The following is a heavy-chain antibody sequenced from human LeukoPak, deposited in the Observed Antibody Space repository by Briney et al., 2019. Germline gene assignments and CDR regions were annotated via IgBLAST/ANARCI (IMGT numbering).Heavy chain of an antibody. J-gene: IGHJ4*02. CDR2: IKQDGSEK. D-gene: IGHD6-19*01. CDR1: GFTFSNYW. CDR3: AKDLLGQWPTVFDY. V-gene: IGHV3-7*01. Sequence: GGSLRLSCAASGFTFSNYWMAWVRQAPGKGLEWVANIKQDGSEKYYMDSMKGRFTISRDNAKNSLYLQMNSLRAEDTAVYYCAKDLLGQWPTVFDYWGQGTLVTVSS.